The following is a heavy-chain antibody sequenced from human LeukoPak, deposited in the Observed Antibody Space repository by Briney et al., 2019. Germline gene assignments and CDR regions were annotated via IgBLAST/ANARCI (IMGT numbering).Heavy chain of an antibody. J-gene: IGHJ6*02. CDR2: IYYSGSI. CDR1: GYSISSGNW. CDR3: ARTMSSSHTVYGMDV. D-gene: IGHD2-2*02. V-gene: IGHV4-28*05. Sequence: SETLSLTCAVSGYSISSGNWWGWIRQPPGQGLEWIGYIYYSGSIYYNPSLKSRVTMSVDTSKNQFSLKLSSVTAVDTAVYYCARTMSSSHTVYGMDVWGQGTTVTVSS.